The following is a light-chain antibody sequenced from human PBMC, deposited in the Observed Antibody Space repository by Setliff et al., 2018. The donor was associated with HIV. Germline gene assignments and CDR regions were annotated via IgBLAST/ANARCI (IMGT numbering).Light chain of an antibody. CDR3: SSYTSSRTLV. CDR1: SSDIGGYDY. Sequence: QSVLTQPASVSGSPGQSITISCTGTSSDIGGYDYVSWYQHHPGKAPKLMIYEVTNRPSGVSDRFSGSKSGNMASLTVSGLQAEDEADYYCSSYTSSRTLVFGGGTKVTVL. CDR2: EVT. J-gene: IGLJ2*01. V-gene: IGLV2-14*01.